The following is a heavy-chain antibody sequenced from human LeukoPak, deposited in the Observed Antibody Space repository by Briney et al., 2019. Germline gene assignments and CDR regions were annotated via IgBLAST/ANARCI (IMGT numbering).Heavy chain of an antibody. V-gene: IGHV4-34*01. CDR3: AMRAAVPNYFHY. D-gene: IGHD6-25*01. J-gene: IGHJ4*02. Sequence: SETLSLTCAVYGGSFSDYLWSWIRQSPGKGLEWIGEVNPGGNTNYNPSLQRRVTVSVGTANNHFSLRLTSVTAADTAVYHCAMRAAVPNYFHYWGQGNLVSVSS. CDR2: VNPGGNT. CDR1: GGSFSDYL.